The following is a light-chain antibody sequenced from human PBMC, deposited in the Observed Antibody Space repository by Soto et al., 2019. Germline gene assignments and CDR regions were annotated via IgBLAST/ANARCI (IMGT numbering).Light chain of an antibody. V-gene: IGKV3-11*01. CDR1: QSVSRT. CDR2: DAS. CDR3: QQRYNWPQT. J-gene: IGKJ1*01. Sequence: EVVLTQSPATLSLSPGERANLSCRTSQSVSRTLAWYQQKSGQAPRLLIYDASNRATGIPTRFSGSGSGTDFTLTINSPEHEDFAVYYCQQRYNWPQTFGQGTKVEIK.